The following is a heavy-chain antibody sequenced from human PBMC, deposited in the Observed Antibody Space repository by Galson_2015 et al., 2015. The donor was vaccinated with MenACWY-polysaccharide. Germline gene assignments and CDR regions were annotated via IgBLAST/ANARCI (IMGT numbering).Heavy chain of an antibody. CDR1: GYTFTSYA. V-gene: IGHV7-4-1*02. CDR2: INTNTGNP. Sequence: SVKVSCKASGYTFTSYAMNWVRQAPGQGLEWMGWINTNTGNPTYAQGFTGRVVFSLDTSVSTAYLQISSLKAEDTAVYYCSRDPNHKVPSVPTGRFDYWGQGTLVTVSS. J-gene: IGHJ4*02. CDR3: SRDPNHKVPSVPTGRFDY. D-gene: IGHD4-17*01.